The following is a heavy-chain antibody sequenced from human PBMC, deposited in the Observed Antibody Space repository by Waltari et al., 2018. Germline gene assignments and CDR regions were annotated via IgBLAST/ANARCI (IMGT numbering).Heavy chain of an antibody. CDR3: ARDLGIAAAPPGNWFDP. J-gene: IGHJ5*02. V-gene: IGHV1-69*10. CDR2: IIPILGIA. D-gene: IGHD6-13*01. Sequence: QVQLVQSGAEVKKPGSSVKVSCQASGGTFSHNAIIWVRQAPGQGLEWMGGIIPILGIADYAQKFQGRVTITADKSTSTAYMEVTSLTSQDTAVYFCARDLGIAAAPPGNWFDPWGQGTLVTVSS. CDR1: GGTFSHNA.